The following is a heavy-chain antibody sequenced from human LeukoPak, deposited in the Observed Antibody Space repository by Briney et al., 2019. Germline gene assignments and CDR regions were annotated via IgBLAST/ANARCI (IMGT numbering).Heavy chain of an antibody. Sequence: ASVKVSCKASGYTFTSYAIHWVRQAPGQRLEWMGWISAGNGKTKYSQNFQGRVTFISNTSATTAFMELSNLRSEDAAVYYCARDSGSGNNDYWGQGTLVTVSS. D-gene: IGHD1-26*01. CDR3: ARDSGSGNNDY. CDR2: ISAGNGKT. CDR1: GYTFTSYA. J-gene: IGHJ4*02. V-gene: IGHV1-3*01.